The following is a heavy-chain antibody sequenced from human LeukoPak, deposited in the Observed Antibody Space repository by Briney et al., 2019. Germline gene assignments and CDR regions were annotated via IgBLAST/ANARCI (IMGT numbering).Heavy chain of an antibody. CDR1: GGSVSSSSYY. Sequence: SETLSLTCSVSGGSVSSSSYYWGWIRQPPGKGLEWIGSIYYSGSTYYNPSLKSRVTISVDTSKNQFSLKLSFVTTADTAVYYCARALGYCSGGSCTRGYNWFDPWGQGTLVTVPS. D-gene: IGHD2-15*01. CDR3: ARALGYCSGGSCTRGYNWFDP. CDR2: IYYSGST. V-gene: IGHV4-39*01. J-gene: IGHJ5*02.